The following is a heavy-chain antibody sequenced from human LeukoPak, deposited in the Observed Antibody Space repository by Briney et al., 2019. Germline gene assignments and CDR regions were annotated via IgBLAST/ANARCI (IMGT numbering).Heavy chain of an antibody. J-gene: IGHJ5*02. D-gene: IGHD2-2*01. V-gene: IGHV1-2*02. CDR2: INPNSGGT. CDR3: ARVSVVPAGFDP. CDR1: GYTFTGYY. Sequence: VASVKVSCKASGYTFTGYYMHWVRQVPGQGLEWMGWINPNSGGTNYAQKFQGRVTMTRDTSISTAYMELSRLRSDDTAVYYCARVSVVPAGFDPWGQGTLVTVSS.